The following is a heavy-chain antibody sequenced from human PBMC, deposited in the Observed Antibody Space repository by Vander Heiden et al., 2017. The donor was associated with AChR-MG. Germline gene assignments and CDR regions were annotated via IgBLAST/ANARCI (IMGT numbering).Heavy chain of an antibody. V-gene: IGHV3-74*01. D-gene: IGHD2-15*01. J-gene: IGHJ3*02. CDR2: INSDGSST. CDR1: GFTVSSDW. CDR3: AREFRGWAFDI. Sequence: EVQLLESGGGSVQPGGSLRLSCAASGFTVSSDWMHWVRQAPGKGLVWVSRINSDGSSTSYAESVKGRFTISRDNAKNTLYLQMNSLKAEDTAVYYCAREFRGWAFDIWGQGTMVTVSS.